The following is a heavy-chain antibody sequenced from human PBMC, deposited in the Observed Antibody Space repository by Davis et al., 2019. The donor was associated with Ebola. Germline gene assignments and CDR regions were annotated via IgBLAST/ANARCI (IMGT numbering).Heavy chain of an antibody. V-gene: IGHV5-51*01. J-gene: IGHJ5*02. Sequence: GESLKISCKGSGYSFTSYWIGWVRQMPGKGLEWMGIIYPGDSDTRYSPSFQGQVTISADKSISTAYLQCSSLKASDTAMYYCARQGIFGVVNYNWFDPLGQGTLVTVSS. CDR1: GYSFTSYW. CDR2: IYPGDSDT. CDR3: ARQGIFGVVNYNWFDP. D-gene: IGHD3-3*01.